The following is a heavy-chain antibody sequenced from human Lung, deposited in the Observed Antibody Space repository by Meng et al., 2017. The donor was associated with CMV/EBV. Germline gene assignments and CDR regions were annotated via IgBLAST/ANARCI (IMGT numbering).Heavy chain of an antibody. D-gene: IGHD3-3*01. V-gene: IGHV4-39*06. J-gene: IGHJ6*02. CDR3: ARIFPSDYYKYDMDV. Sequence: SETXSLTCTVSGASISINTYFWDWIRQPPGKGLEWIGSISYGGSTYYNSSLKSRVRISLDTSKSQLTLKLSSVTAADTAVYYCARIFPSDYYKYDMDVWGQGTTVTVS. CDR1: GASISINTYF. CDR2: ISYGGST.